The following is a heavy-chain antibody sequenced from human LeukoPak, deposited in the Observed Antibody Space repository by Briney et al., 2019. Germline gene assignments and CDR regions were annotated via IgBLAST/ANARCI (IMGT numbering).Heavy chain of an antibody. CDR3: ARDRDLGYCSSTSCYGGGGIDY. D-gene: IGHD2-2*01. V-gene: IGHV3-33*01. CDR1: GFTFSSYG. Sequence: PGRSLRLSCAASGFTFSSYGMHWVRQAPGKGLEGVAGIWYDGSNKYYADSVKGRFTISRDNSKNTLYLQMNSLRAEDTAVYYCARDRDLGYCSSTSCYGGGGIDYWGQGTLVTVSS. J-gene: IGHJ4*02. CDR2: IWYDGSNK.